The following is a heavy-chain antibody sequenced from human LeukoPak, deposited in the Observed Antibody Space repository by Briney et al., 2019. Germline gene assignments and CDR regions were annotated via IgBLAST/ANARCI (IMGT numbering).Heavy chain of an antibody. J-gene: IGHJ3*02. Sequence: VASVKVSCKASGDTFTGYYMHWVRQAPGQGREWMGWINPNSGGTNYAQKFQGRVTMTRDTSISTAYMELSRLRSDDTAVYYCARVGSSKVDAFDIWGQGTMVTVSS. CDR3: ARVGSSKVDAFDI. V-gene: IGHV1-2*02. CDR2: INPNSGGT. CDR1: GDTFTGYY. D-gene: IGHD2-15*01.